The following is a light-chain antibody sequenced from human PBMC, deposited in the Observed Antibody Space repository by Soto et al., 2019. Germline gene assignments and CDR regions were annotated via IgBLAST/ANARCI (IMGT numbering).Light chain of an antibody. CDR2: GPS. Sequence: EIVLTQSPGTLSLSPGERATLSCRASQSVSSSYLAWYQQKPGQAPRLLIYGPSTRGTGIPARFSGSGSGTEFTLTITSLQSEEFAVYYWQQYNDWPPLTLGGGTKVEIK. V-gene: IGKV3-15*01. CDR3: QQYNDWPPLT. CDR1: QSVSSSY. J-gene: IGKJ4*01.